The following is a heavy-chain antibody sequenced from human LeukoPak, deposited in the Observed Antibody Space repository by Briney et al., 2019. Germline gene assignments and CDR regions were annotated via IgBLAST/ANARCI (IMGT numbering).Heavy chain of an antibody. CDR2: IQTGGDPK. D-gene: IGHD2-8*02. V-gene: IGHV3-33*01. Sequence: QPGRSLRLSCAASGFSFSSNGIHWVRQAPGKGLEWVSFIQTGGDPKYYADSVRGRFTIPRDNSKKTCSLQMDSLRVEDTATYYCAREASTEIIGGMDVRGQGTTVTVTS. CDR1: GFSFSSNG. J-gene: IGHJ6*02. CDR3: AREASTEIIGGMDV.